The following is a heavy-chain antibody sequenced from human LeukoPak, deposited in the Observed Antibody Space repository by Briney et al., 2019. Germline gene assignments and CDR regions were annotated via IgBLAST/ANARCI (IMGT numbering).Heavy chain of an antibody. CDR3: TTDSSLLWFGEFDYFDY. CDR1: GFTFSNAW. CDR2: IKSKIDGGTT. V-gene: IGHV3-15*01. J-gene: IGHJ4*02. Sequence: PGGSLRLSCAASGFTFSNAWMSWVRQAPGKGLEWVGRIKSKIDGGTTDYAAPVKGRFTISRDDSKNTLYLQMNSLKTEDTAVYYCTTDSSLLWFGEFDYFDYWGQGTLVTVSS. D-gene: IGHD3-10*01.